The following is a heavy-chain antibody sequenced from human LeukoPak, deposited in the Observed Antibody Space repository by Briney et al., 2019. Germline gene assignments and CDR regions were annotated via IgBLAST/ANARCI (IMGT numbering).Heavy chain of an antibody. CDR1: GFIFSDYG. Sequence: PGRSLRLSCAASGFIFSDYGMHWVRQAPGKGLGWVAVIWNNGNNRYADSVRGRFTISRDNSKSTLYLQMNSLRVEDTAVFYCAKVAGDGPYYFNYWGQGTLVTVSS. D-gene: IGHD6-19*01. V-gene: IGHV3-33*06. CDR2: IWNNGNNR. J-gene: IGHJ4*02. CDR3: AKVAGDGPYYFNY.